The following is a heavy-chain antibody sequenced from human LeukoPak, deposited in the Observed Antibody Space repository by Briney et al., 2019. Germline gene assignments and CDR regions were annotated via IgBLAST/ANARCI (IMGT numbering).Heavy chain of an antibody. CDR3: AKAAREDYFDY. Sequence: GGSLRLSCAASGFTFDDYAMHWVRQAPGKGLEWVSGISWNSGSIGYADSVKGRFTISRDNAKNSLYLQMNSLRAEDTALYYCAKAAREDYFDYWGQGTLVTVSS. D-gene: IGHD1-26*01. J-gene: IGHJ4*02. CDR1: GFTFDDYA. CDR2: ISWNSGSI. V-gene: IGHV3-9*01.